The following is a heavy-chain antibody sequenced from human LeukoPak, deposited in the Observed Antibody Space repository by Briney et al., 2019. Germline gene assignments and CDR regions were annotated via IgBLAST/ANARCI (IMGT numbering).Heavy chain of an antibody. D-gene: IGHD3-3*01. CDR1: GYTFTSYG. CDR2: ISAYNGNT. V-gene: IGHV1-18*01. J-gene: IGHJ4*02. Sequence: ASVKVSCKASGYTFTSYGISWVRQAPGQGLEWMGWISAYNGNTNYAQKLQGRVTMTTDTSTSTAYMELRSLRSDDTAVYYCARDLGKRSYYDFWSGYYGLWGFDYWGQGTLVTVSS. CDR3: ARDLGKRSYYDFWSGYYGLWGFDY.